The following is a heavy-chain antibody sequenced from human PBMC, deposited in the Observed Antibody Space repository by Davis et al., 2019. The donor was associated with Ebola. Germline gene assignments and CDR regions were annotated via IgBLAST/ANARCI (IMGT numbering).Heavy chain of an antibody. D-gene: IGHD2-8*01. Sequence: SGPTLVKPTETLTLTCTVSGFSLSNARMGVSWIRQPPGKALEWLAHIFSNDEKSYSTSLKSRLTISKDTSKSQVVLTMTNMDPVDTATYYCAHNNAAGTWLDPWGQGTLVTVSS. CDR1: GFSLSNARMG. CDR2: IFSNDEK. V-gene: IGHV2-26*01. J-gene: IGHJ5*02. CDR3: AHNNAAGTWLDP.